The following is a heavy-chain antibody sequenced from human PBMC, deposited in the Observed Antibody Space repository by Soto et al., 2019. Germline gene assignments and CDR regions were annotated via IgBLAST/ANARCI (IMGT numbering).Heavy chain of an antibody. CDR3: ARDSVATYNWFDP. Sequence: QVQLQESGPGLVKPSQTLSLTCTVSGGSISSGGYYWSWIRQHPGKGLEWIGYIYCSGSTYYNPSLKSRVTISVDTSKNQFSLKLSSVTAADTAVYYCARDSVATYNWFDPWGQGTLVTVSS. CDR1: GGSISSGGYY. CDR2: IYCSGST. D-gene: IGHD6-6*01. V-gene: IGHV4-31*03. J-gene: IGHJ5*02.